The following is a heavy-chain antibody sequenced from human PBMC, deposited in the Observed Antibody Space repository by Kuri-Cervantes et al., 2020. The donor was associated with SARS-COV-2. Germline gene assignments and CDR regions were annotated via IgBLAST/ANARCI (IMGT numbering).Heavy chain of an antibody. Sequence: ASVKVSCKASGYTFTSYYMHWVRQAPGQGLEWMGIINPSGGSTSYAQKFQGRVTITADKSTSTAYMELSSLRSEDTAVYYCAKGGLDSGWGYWGQGTLVTVSS. CDR3: AKGGLDSGWGY. CDR1: GYTFTSYY. V-gene: IGHV1-46*01. D-gene: IGHD6-19*01. CDR2: INPSGGST. J-gene: IGHJ4*02.